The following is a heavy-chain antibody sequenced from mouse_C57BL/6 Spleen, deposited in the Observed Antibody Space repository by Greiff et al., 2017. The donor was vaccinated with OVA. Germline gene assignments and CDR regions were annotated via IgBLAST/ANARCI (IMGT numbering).Heavy chain of an antibody. D-gene: IGHD4-1*01. CDR2: IYPGDGDT. J-gene: IGHJ3*01. V-gene: IGHV1-80*01. Sequence: VQLQESGAELVKPGASVKISCKASGYAFSSYWMNWVKQRPGKGLEWIGQIYPGDGDTNYNGKFKGKATLTADKSSSTAYMQLSSLTSEDSAVYFCARGETGSDGFAYWGQGTLVTVSA. CDR1: GYAFSSYW. CDR3: ARGETGSDGFAY.